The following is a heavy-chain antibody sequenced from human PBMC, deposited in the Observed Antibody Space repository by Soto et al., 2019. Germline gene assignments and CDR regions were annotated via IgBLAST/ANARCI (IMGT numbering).Heavy chain of an antibody. CDR2: IYYSGST. Sequence: QVQLQESGPGLVKPSQTLSLTCTVSGGSISSGDYYWSWIRQPPGKGLEWIGYIYYSGSTYYNPSLXXRXTXXVDTSKNQFSLRLSSVTAADTAVYYCARANQSGFYWGQGTLVTVSS. CDR3: ARANQSGFY. CDR1: GGSISSGDYY. V-gene: IGHV4-30-4*01. J-gene: IGHJ4*02.